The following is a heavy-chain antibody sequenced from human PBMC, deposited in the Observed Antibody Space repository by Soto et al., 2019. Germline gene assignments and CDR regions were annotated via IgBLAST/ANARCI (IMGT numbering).Heavy chain of an antibody. V-gene: IGHV3-23*01. J-gene: IGHJ3*01. CDR1: GFTFSTYA. CDR3: AHPRGYGVFDAYDF. Sequence: GGSLRLSCAASGFTFSTYALSWVRQAPGKGLEWVSAISAGGGSTYYADSVNGRFTISRDNSITMLYLEMNTLRAEDTAVYYCAHPRGYGVFDAYDFWGQGAMV. D-gene: IGHD4-17*01. CDR2: ISAGGGST.